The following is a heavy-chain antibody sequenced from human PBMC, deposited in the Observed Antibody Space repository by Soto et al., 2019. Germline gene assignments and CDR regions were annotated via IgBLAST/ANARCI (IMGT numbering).Heavy chain of an antibody. CDR1: GFTFSSYA. CDR2: IRSNGGST. J-gene: IGHJ6*02. Sequence: EVQLVESGGGLVQPGGSLRLSCAASGFTFSSYAMHWVRQAPGKELEYVSAIRSNGGSTYYANSVKGRFTISRDNSKNTLYLQMGSLRAEDMAVYYCARGPDPNISGWYVMDVWGQGTTGTVSS. V-gene: IGHV3-64*01. CDR3: ARGPDPNISGWYVMDV. D-gene: IGHD6-19*01.